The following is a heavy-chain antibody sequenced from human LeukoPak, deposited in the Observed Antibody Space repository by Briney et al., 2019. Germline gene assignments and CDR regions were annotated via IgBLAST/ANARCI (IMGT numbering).Heavy chain of an antibody. V-gene: IGHV4-34*01. J-gene: IGHJ4*02. D-gene: IGHD2-2*01. Sequence: SETLSLTCAVYGGPFSGYYWSWIRQPPGKGLEWIGEINHSGSTNYNPSLKSRVTISVDTSKNQFSLKLSSVTAADTAVYYCARGRRNYCSSTSCYVLLFDYWGQGTLVTVSS. CDR1: GGPFSGYY. CDR3: ARGRRNYCSSTSCYVLLFDY. CDR2: INHSGST.